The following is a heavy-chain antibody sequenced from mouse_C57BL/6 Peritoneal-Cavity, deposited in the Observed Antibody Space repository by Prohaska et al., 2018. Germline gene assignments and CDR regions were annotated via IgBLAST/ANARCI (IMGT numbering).Heavy chain of an antibody. D-gene: IGHD2-2*01. CDR3: TGGYDV. Sequence: EVKLEESGGGLVQPGGSMKLSCVASGFTFSNYWMNWIRQSPEKGLEWVAQIRLKSENYATHYAESVKGRFTISRDDSKSSVYLQMNNLRAEDTGIYYCTGGYDVWGTGTTVTVSS. V-gene: IGHV6-3*01. CDR1: GFTFSNYW. J-gene: IGHJ1*03. CDR2: IRLKSENYAT.